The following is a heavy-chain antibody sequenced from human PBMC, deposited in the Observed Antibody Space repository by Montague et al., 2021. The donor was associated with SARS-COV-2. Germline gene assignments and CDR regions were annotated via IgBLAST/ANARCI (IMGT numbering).Heavy chain of an antibody. CDR2: VFDSGST. CDR3: ARGEWLRGGMDV. CDR1: GGSISSYY. Sequence: SETLSLTCTVSGGSISSYYRSWIRQPPGNGLEWIGHVFDSGSTNYNPSLKSRVTISVDTSKNQFSLKLSSVTAADTAVYYCARGEWLRGGMDVWGQGTTVTVSS. V-gene: IGHV4-59*13. J-gene: IGHJ6*02. D-gene: IGHD5-12*01.